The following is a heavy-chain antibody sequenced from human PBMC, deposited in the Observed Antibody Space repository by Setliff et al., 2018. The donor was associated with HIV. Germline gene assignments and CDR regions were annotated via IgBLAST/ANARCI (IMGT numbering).Heavy chain of an antibody. Sequence: LGGSLRLSCGASGFSFSSYSMNWVRQAPGKGLEWVSYISPSSTIIYYPDSVKGRFTTSRDNARNSLYLEMNSLRADDTAVYYCARDFCGSSCSSGYGYFDHWGQGTLVTVSS. J-gene: IGHJ4*02. V-gene: IGHV3-48*01. CDR1: GFSFSSYS. CDR3: ARDFCGSSCSSGYGYFDH. D-gene: IGHD2-15*01. CDR2: ISPSSTII.